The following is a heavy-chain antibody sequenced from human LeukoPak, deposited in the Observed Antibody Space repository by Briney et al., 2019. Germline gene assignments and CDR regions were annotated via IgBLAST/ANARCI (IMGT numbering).Heavy chain of an antibody. D-gene: IGHD3-10*01. CDR1: GYPFSWYG. CDR3: VRVGLSDYTYNWFDP. Sequence: GASVKVSCKPSGYPFSWYGFTWVRQAPGQGLEWMGIINPSGGGAAYAQKFQGRVTMTRDTSTSTVYMELSSLRSEDTAVYYCVRVGLSDYTYNWFDPWGQGTLVTVSS. V-gene: IGHV1-46*01. CDR2: INPSGGGA. J-gene: IGHJ5*02.